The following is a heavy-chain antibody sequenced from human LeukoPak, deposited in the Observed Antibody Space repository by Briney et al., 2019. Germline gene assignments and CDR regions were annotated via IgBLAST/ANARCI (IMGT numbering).Heavy chain of an antibody. D-gene: IGHD3-10*01. J-gene: IGHJ6*04. Sequence: PGGSLRLSCAASGFTFVRYSMNWVRQAPGKGLEWVSYISSSSSTIYYADSVKGRFTISRDNAENSLYLQMNSLRAEDTAVYYFARDRITMVRTDVWGKGSTVTVSS. CDR3: ARDRITMVRTDV. CDR2: ISSSSSTI. V-gene: IGHV3-48*01. CDR1: GFTFVRYS.